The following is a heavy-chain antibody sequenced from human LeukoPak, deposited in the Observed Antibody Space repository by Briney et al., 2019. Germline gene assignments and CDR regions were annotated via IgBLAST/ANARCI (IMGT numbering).Heavy chain of an antibody. CDR3: ARSRPLELYFDY. CDR1: GYTFTSYD. CDR2: MNPNSGNT. J-gene: IGHJ4*02. D-gene: IGHD1-26*01. V-gene: IGHV1-8*01. Sequence: ASVKVSCKASGYTFTSYDINWVRQATGQGLEWMGWMNPNSGNTGYAQKFQGRVTMTRNTSISTAYMELSSLRSEDTAVYYCARSRPLELYFDYWGQGTLVTVSS.